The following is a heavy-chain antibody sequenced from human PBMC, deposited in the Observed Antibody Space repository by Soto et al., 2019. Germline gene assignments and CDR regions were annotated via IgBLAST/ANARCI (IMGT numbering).Heavy chain of an antibody. CDR2: IRNKANSYTT. CDR1: GFTFSDHY. J-gene: IGHJ4*02. CDR3: ARSTVTVTPFYSDY. V-gene: IGHV3-72*01. Sequence: EVQLVESGGGLVQPGGSLRLSCAASGFTFSDHYMDWVRQAPGKGLEWVGRIRNKANSYTTEYAASVKGRFAISRDDSKNSLYLQMNSLKTEDTAVYYCARSTVTVTPFYSDYWGQGTLVTVSA. D-gene: IGHD4-17*01.